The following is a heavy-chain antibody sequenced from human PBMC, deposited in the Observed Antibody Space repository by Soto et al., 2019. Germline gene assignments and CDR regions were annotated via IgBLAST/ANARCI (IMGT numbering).Heavy chain of an antibody. D-gene: IGHD2-2*02. CDR3: ARDFHAPDCGTLSCYKGFDS. J-gene: IGHJ4*02. V-gene: IGHV3-30-3*01. CDR1: GFTFSSYS. Sequence: GGSLRLSCAASGFTFSSYSMHWVRQAPGKGLEWVAVMSADGYYKFYADSVKGRFTISRDNSKSTLYLQMNSLRPEDTAVYSCARDFHAPDCGTLSCYKGFDSWGQGTLVTVSS. CDR2: MSADGYYK.